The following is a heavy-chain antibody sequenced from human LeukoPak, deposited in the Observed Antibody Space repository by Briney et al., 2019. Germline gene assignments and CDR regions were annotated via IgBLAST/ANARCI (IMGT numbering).Heavy chain of an antibody. J-gene: IGHJ5*01. Sequence: GGSLRLSCAASGFTFSSYAMHWVRQAPGKGLVWVSRIKGDGSHTIYADSVKGRFTISRDNAKNTLYLQMKSLRDEDTAVYYCVRDWDHFDFDSWGQGTLVTVSS. CDR3: VRDWDHFDFDS. D-gene: IGHD1-14*01. V-gene: IGHV3-74*01. CDR1: GFTFSSYA. CDR2: IKGDGSHT.